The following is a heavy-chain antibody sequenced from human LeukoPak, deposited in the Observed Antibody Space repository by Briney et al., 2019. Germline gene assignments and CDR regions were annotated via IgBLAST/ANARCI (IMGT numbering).Heavy chain of an antibody. CDR2: ISGSGGST. Sequence: GGSLRLSCAASGLTFSSYAMSWVRQAPGKGLEWVSGISGSGGSTYYADSVKGRFTISRDNSKNTLHLQMNSLRAEDTAVYHCAKGSGSGTRNWFDPWGQGTLVTVSS. CDR1: GLTFSSYA. CDR3: AKGSGSGTRNWFDP. V-gene: IGHV3-23*01. D-gene: IGHD3-10*01. J-gene: IGHJ5*02.